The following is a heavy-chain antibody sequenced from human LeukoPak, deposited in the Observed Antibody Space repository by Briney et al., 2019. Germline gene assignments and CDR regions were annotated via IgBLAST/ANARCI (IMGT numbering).Heavy chain of an antibody. CDR2: IKEDGSEI. CDR3: ARVNDYGDYFDY. V-gene: IGHV3-7*01. D-gene: IGHD4-17*01. Sequence: GGSLRLSCEASAFTFSSYWMSWVRQAPGKGLEWVANIKEDGSEINYVDSVKGRFTISRDNAKNSLYLQMNSLRAEDTAVYYCARVNDYGDYFDYWGQGTLVTVSS. CDR1: AFTFSSYW. J-gene: IGHJ4*02.